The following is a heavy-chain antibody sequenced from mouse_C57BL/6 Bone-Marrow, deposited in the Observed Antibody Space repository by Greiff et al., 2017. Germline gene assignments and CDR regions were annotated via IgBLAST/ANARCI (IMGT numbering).Heavy chain of an antibody. CDR1: GYTFTDYY. V-gene: IGHV1-19*01. CDR2: INPYNGGT. Sequence: VQLQQSGPVLVKPGASVKMSCKASGYTFTDYYMNWVKQSHGKSLEWIGVINPYNGGTSYNQKFKGKATLTVDKSSSTAYMELNSLTSEDSAVXYGARGPYDYGALLGYWGQGTTLTVSS. CDR3: ARGPYDYGALLGY. D-gene: IGHD2-4*01. J-gene: IGHJ2*01.